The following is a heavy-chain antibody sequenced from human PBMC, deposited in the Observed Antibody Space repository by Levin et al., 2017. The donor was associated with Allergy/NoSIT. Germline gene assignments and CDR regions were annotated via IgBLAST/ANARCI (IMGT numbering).Heavy chain of an antibody. CDR3: VRDLEGYRGVIRFDF. Sequence: GGSLRLSCAVSGFSFSAYSMNWVRQAPGKGLEWLAYVDGHGTRIFYADSAKGRFTISRDNAQNSLYLQMNSLRAEDSGTYYCVRDLEGYRGVIRFDFWGQGALVTVSS. D-gene: IGHD3-10*01. CDR2: VDGHGTRI. J-gene: IGHJ4*02. V-gene: IGHV3-48*01. CDR1: GFSFSAYS.